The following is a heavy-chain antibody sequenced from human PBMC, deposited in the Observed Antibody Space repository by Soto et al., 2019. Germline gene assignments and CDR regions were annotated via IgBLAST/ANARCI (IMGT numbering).Heavy chain of an antibody. Sequence: QAQLMQSGAEVKMPGSSVKVSCKASGGTFSGYAINWVRQAPGQGLEWMGGIIPLLGITDYGQKFQGRITIAADESTGTAYMDLRALRSEDTAVYYCARDPRSITGTTSSEDFQHWGQGTLVSVSS. CDR2: IIPLLGIT. V-gene: IGHV1-69*01. CDR3: ARDPRSITGTTSSEDFQH. CDR1: GGTFSGYA. D-gene: IGHD1-20*01. J-gene: IGHJ1*01.